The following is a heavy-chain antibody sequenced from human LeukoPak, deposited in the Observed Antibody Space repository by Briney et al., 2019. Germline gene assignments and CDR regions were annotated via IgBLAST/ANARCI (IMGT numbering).Heavy chain of an antibody. CDR1: GFTFSGSW. J-gene: IGHJ4*02. Sequence: VGSLRLSCAASGFTFSGSWMHWVRQTPGKGLVWVSRIIGDGSVTSYADSVKGRFTISRDNAKNTVYLQMNSLRDEDTAVYYCARFVMVTAGDYWGQGTLVIVSS. D-gene: IGHD2-21*02. CDR3: ARFVMVTAGDY. CDR2: IIGDGSVT. V-gene: IGHV3-74*01.